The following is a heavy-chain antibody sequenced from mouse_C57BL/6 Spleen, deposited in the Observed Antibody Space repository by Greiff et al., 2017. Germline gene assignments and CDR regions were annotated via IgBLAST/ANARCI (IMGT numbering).Heavy chain of an antibody. CDR3: VRHEDYYGSSLDY. CDR1: GFSFNTYA. CDR2: IRSKSNNYAT. J-gene: IGHJ2*01. Sequence: EVQGVESGGGLVQPKGSLKLSCAASGFSFNTYAMNWVRQAPGKGLEWVARIRSKSNNYATYYADSVKDRFTISRDDSESMLYLQMNNLKTEDTAMYYCVRHEDYYGSSLDYWGQGTTLTVSS. D-gene: IGHD1-1*01. V-gene: IGHV10-1*01.